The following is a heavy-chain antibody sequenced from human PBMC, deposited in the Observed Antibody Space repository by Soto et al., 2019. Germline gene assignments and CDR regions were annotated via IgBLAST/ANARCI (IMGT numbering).Heavy chain of an antibody. V-gene: IGHV3-7*04. D-gene: IGHD3-22*01. CDR2: IKQDGSEK. CDR1: GFTFSSYW. J-gene: IGHJ3*02. CDR3: ARGDYYDTSGPFSDAFDI. Sequence: GGSLRLSCAASGFTFSSYWMTWVRQAPGKGLEWVANIKQDGSEKYYVDSVKGRFTISRDNAKNSLFLQMNSLRAEDTAVYYCARGDYYDTSGPFSDAFDIWGQGTMVTVSS.